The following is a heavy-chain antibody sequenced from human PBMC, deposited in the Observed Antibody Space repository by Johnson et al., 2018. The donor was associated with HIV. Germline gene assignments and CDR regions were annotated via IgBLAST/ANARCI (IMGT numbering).Heavy chain of an antibody. Sequence: VQLVESGGGLVQPGRSLRLSCTASGITFGDYAMTWFRQAPGKGLEWVSFIRSKAYGGTTEYAASLKGRFTIPRDDSKSIAYLQMNSLTADDPAVYYCARDYPMRVTGFSPDAFDIWGQGTMVTVSS. D-gene: IGHD3-3*01. CDR1: GITFGDYA. J-gene: IGHJ3*02. CDR3: ARDYPMRVTGFSPDAFDI. CDR2: IRSKAYGGTT. V-gene: IGHV3-49*03.